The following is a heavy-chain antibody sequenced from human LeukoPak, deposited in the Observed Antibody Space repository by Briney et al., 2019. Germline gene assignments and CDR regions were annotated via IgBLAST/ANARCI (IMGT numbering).Heavy chain of an antibody. J-gene: IGHJ4*02. V-gene: IGHV1-2*02. CDR1: GYSFTGYN. CDR2: INPSSGDT. D-gene: IGHD6-19*01. CDR3: ARVRGSGCLDF. Sequence: ASVKVSCKASGYSFTGYNMHWVRQAPGQGPEWMGWINPSSGDTNYAQKFQGRVTMTRDTSISTAYMVMSRLRSDDTAVYYCARVRGSGCLDFWGQGTLVTVSS.